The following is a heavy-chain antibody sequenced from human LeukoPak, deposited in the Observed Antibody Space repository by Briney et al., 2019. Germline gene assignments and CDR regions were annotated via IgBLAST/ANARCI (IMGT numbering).Heavy chain of an antibody. Sequence: GSLRLSCAASGFPFSTYWMSWVRQAPGKGLEWVANIQQDGSEKYYVDSVKGRFTISRDNGKSSLFLQMNSLRVEDTAVYYCARDLSGVTGYTYGRGIDYWGQGTLVTVSS. CDR3: ARDLSGVTGYTYGRGIDY. CDR1: GFPFSTYW. D-gene: IGHD5-18*01. J-gene: IGHJ4*02. CDR2: IQQDGSEK. V-gene: IGHV3-7*01.